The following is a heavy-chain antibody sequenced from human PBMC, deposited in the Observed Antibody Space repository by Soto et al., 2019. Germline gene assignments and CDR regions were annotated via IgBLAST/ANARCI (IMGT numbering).Heavy chain of an antibody. Sequence: QVQLVQSGSEVQQPGASVKVSCKTSGYTFTTSAMHWVRQAPGQRLEWMGYINAGNGYTKYSQKFQGRVTITRDTSASTVYMEVSSLKSEDTAVYYCAGASSSGDCYLTDYWGQGTLVTVSS. V-gene: IGHV1-3*01. D-gene: IGHD2-21*02. CDR2: INAGNGYT. J-gene: IGHJ4*02. CDR3: AGASSSGDCYLTDY. CDR1: GYTFTTSA.